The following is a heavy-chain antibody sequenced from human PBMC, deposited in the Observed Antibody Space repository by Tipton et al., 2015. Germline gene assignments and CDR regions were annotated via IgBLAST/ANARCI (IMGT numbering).Heavy chain of an antibody. CDR1: GFTFTTYA. CDR2: ISGTGSVT. CDR3: ARDRAIVVVTLDY. Sequence: SLRLSCAASGFTFTTYAMTWVRQAPGKGPEWIATISGTGSVTYYADSVKGRFTISRDNSKNTLYLDMNSLRVDDTAVYYCARDRAIVVVTLDYWGQGTLVTVSS. J-gene: IGHJ4*02. D-gene: IGHD3-22*01. V-gene: IGHV3-23*01.